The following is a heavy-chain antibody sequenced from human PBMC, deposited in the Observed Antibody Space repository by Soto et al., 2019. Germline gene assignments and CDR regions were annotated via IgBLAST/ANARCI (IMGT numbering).Heavy chain of an antibody. V-gene: IGHV1-3*01. Sequence: QVQLVQSGAEVKKPGASVKVSCKASGYTFTSYAMPWVRQAPGQRLEWMGWINAGNGNTKYSQKFQGRVTITRDTSASTAYMELSSLRSEDTAVYYCARDLRFGVPWGMGVWGQGTTVTVSS. J-gene: IGHJ6*02. CDR3: ARDLRFGVPWGMGV. D-gene: IGHD3-10*01. CDR1: GYTFTSYA. CDR2: INAGNGNT.